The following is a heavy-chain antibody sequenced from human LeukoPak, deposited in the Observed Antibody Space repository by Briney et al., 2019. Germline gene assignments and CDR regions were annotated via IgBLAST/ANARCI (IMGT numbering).Heavy chain of an antibody. J-gene: IGHJ6*02. Sequence: PGGSLRLSCAASGFTFSSYAMSWVRQAPGKGLEWVANIKQDGSEKYYVDSVKGRFTISRDNAKNSLYLQMNSLRAEDTAVYYCAREDPKYYYYGMDVWGQGTTVTVSS. CDR3: AREDPKYYYYGMDV. CDR2: IKQDGSEK. V-gene: IGHV3-7*01. CDR1: GFTFSSYA.